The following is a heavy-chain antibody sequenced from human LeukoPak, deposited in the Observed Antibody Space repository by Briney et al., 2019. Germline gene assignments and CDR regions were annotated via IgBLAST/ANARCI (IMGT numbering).Heavy chain of an antibody. CDR1: GFSLSRYW. CDR2: IKQDGTEG. V-gene: IGHV3-7*01. CDR3: ARDVIIPGGTGASDI. Sequence: PGRSLRLSCAASGFSLSRYWMSWVRQTPGKGLEWVANIKQDGTEGHYVDSVTGRFTISRDNAKNSLYLQMNSLRAEDTAVYYCARDVIIPGGTGASDIWGQGTMVTVSS. D-gene: IGHD3-3*01. J-gene: IGHJ3*02.